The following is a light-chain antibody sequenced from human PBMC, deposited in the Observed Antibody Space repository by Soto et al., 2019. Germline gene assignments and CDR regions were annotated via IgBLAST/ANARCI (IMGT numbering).Light chain of an antibody. Sequence: EIVMTQSPATLSASPGERATLSCGASQTVSSSYLAWYRQKPGLAPTLLIYDASSRAAGIPVRFSGSGSGTEFTLTISSLQSEDSGVYYCQQYDVWPALTFGGGTKVDIK. CDR2: DAS. CDR3: QQYDVWPALT. V-gene: IGKV3-15*01. CDR1: QTVSSSY. J-gene: IGKJ4*01.